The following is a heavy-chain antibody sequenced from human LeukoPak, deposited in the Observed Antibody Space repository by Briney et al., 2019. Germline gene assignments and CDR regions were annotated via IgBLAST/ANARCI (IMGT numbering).Heavy chain of an antibody. CDR1: GGTLSSYA. Sequence: GASVKVSCKASGGTLSSYAISWVRQAPGQGLEWMGRIIPIFGTANYAQKFQGRVTITTDESTSTAYMELSSLRSEDTAVYYCARGACSGGSCRDYWGQGTLVTVSS. V-gene: IGHV1-69*05. D-gene: IGHD2-15*01. CDR3: ARGACSGGSCRDY. J-gene: IGHJ4*02. CDR2: IIPIFGTA.